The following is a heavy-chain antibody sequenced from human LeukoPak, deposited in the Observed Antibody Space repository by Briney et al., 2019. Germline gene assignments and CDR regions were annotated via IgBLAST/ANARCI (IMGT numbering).Heavy chain of an antibody. CDR2: IYYSGST. D-gene: IGHD5-24*01. CDR3: ARGMATNDY. Sequence: SETLSLTCTVSGGSISSSSYYWGWIRQPPGKGLEWIGSIYYSGSTYYNPSLKSRVTISVDTSKNQFSLKLSSVTAADTAVYYCARGMATNDYWGQGTLATVSS. CDR1: GGSISSSSYY. V-gene: IGHV4-39*07. J-gene: IGHJ4*02.